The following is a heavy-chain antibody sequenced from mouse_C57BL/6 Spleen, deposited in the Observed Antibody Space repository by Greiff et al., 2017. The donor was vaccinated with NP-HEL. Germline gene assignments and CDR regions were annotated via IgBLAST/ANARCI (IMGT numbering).Heavy chain of an antibody. V-gene: IGHV1-64*01. D-gene: IGHD1-1*01. CDR1: GYTFTSYW. Sequence: QVQLQQPGAELVKPGASVKLSCKASGYTFTSYWMHWVKPRPGQGLEWIGMIPPNSGSTNYNEKFKSKATLTVDKSSSTAYMQLSSLTSEDSAVYYCARGDTTVVAPYAMDYWGQGTSVTVSS. J-gene: IGHJ4*01. CDR3: ARGDTTVVAPYAMDY. CDR2: IPPNSGST.